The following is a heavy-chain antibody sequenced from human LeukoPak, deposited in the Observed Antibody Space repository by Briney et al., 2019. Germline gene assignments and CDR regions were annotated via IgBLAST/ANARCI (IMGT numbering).Heavy chain of an antibody. CDR1: GFTFSSYN. CDR2: ITSSGAYI. D-gene: IGHD1-26*01. Sequence: GGSLRLSCAASGFTFSSYNMNWVRQAPGKALEWVSSITSSGAYIFYADSVRGRFTISRDNAKDSLYLQMNSLGPEDTAVYYCARDPYSGNYGNYYYYYMDVWGKGTTVTISS. J-gene: IGHJ6*03. V-gene: IGHV3-21*01. CDR3: ARDPYSGNYGNYYYYYMDV.